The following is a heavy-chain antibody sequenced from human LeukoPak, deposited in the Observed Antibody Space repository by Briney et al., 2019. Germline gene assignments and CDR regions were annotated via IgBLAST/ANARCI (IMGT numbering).Heavy chain of an antibody. Sequence: SVKVSCKASGGTFISYAISWVRQAPGQGLEWMGRIIPILGIANYAQKFQGRVTITADKSTSTAYMELSSLRAEDTAVYYCAKDFLASIAAAGYDAFDIWGQGTMVTVSS. V-gene: IGHV1-69*04. CDR2: IIPILGIA. J-gene: IGHJ3*02. CDR3: AKDFLASIAAAGYDAFDI. CDR1: GGTFISYA. D-gene: IGHD6-13*01.